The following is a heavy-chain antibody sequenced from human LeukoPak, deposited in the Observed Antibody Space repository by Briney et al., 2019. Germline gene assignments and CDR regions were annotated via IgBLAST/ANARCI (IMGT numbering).Heavy chain of an antibody. CDR2: IYHSGST. Sequence: GSLRLSCAASEFTFSSFWMSWVRQPPGKGLEWIGEIYHSGSTNYNPSLKSRVTISVDKSKNQFSLKLSSATAADTAVYYCASTQAAAGTYYHYGMDVWGQGTTVTVSS. V-gene: IGHV4-4*02. J-gene: IGHJ6*02. D-gene: IGHD6-13*01. CDR1: EFTFSSFW. CDR3: ASTQAAAGTYYHYGMDV.